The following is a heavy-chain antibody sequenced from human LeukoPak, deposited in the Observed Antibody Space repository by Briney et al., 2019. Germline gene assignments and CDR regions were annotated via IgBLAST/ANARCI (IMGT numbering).Heavy chain of an antibody. CDR3: ATLSTTWNYYDILTGYKPLGDY. D-gene: IGHD3-9*01. CDR1: GYTFTSYG. J-gene: IGHJ4*02. Sequence: EASVKVSCKASGYTFTSYGISWVRQAPGQGLEWMGWISAYNGNTNYAQKFQGRVTMTEDTSTDTAYMELSSLRSEDTAVYYCATLSTTWNYYDILTGYKPLGDYWGQGTLVTVSS. V-gene: IGHV1-18*01. CDR2: ISAYNGNT.